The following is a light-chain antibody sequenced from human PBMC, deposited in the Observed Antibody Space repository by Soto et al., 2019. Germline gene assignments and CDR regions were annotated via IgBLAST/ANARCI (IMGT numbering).Light chain of an antibody. J-gene: IGKJ5*01. CDR2: MVS. V-gene: IGKV2-30*02. Sequence: DVVMTQYPLSLPVTLGQPASISCRSNQSLVHSDGIAYFSWFQQRPGRSPRRLIDMVSSRDSGVPARFSGSGSGTDFALKISSVEAEDVGVYYCKQGTHWPNTFGQGTRLEIK. CDR1: QSLVHSDGIAY. CDR3: KQGTHWPNT.